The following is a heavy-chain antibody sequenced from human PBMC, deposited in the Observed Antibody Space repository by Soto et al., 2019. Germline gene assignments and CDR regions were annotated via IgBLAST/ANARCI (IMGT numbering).Heavy chain of an antibody. J-gene: IGHJ4*02. CDR1: GFTFSSYT. CDR2: ISGSGGRT. CDR3: AKERAVAV. V-gene: IGHV3-23*01. Sequence: EVQLLESGGGLVQPGGSLRLSCAASGFTFSSYTMNWVRQAPGKGLEWVSSISGSGGRTYYADSVKGRFTISRDNSKNTLYLQMSSLRAEDTAVYYCAKERAVAVWGQGTLVTVSS. D-gene: IGHD6-19*01.